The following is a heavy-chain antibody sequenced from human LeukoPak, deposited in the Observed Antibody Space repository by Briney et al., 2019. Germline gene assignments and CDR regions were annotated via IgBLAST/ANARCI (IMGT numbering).Heavy chain of an antibody. V-gene: IGHV1-2*02. CDR1: GYTFTGYY. Sequence: ASVKVSCKASGYTFTGYYMHWVRQAPGQGLEWMGWINPNSGGTNYAQKFQGRVTMTRDTSISTAYMELSRLRSDDTAVYYCARDRYYSDSSGYGLWGEGTLVTVCS. CDR2: INPNSGGT. CDR3: ARDRYYSDSSGYGL. D-gene: IGHD3-22*01. J-gene: IGHJ4*02.